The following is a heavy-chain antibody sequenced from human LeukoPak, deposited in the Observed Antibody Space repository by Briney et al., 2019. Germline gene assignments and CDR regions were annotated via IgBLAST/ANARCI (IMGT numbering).Heavy chain of an antibody. V-gene: IGHV1-2*06. CDR3: ARFYYMITFGGVTSGGSWFDP. CDR1: GYTFTGYY. D-gene: IGHD3-16*01. Sequence: ASVKVSCKASGYTFTGYYMHWVRQAPGQGLEWMGRIIPNSGGTNYAQKFQGRVTMTRDTSISTAYMELSGLRSDDTAVYYCARFYYMITFGGVTSGGSWFDPWGQGTLVTVSS. CDR2: IIPNSGGT. J-gene: IGHJ5*02.